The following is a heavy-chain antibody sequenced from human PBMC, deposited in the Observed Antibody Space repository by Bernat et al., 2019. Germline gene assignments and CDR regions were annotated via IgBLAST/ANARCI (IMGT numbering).Heavy chain of an antibody. CDR1: GFTFSSYG. V-gene: IGHV3-30*18. D-gene: IGHD3-22*01. CDR3: AKEVQYYYDSSGDI. CDR2: ISYDGSNK. Sequence: QVQLVESGGGVVQPGRSLRLSCAASGFTFSSYGMHWVRQAPGKGLEWVAVISYDGSNKYYADSVKGRFTISRDNSKNTLYLQMNSLRAEDTAVYYCAKEVQYYYDSSGDIWGQGTIVTVSS. J-gene: IGHJ3*02.